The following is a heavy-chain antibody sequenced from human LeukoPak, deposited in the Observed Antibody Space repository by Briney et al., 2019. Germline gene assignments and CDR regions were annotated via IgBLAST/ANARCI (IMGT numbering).Heavy chain of an antibody. CDR3: AIDHPPRGY. D-gene: IGHD3-10*01. Sequence: GGSLRLSCAASGFTFSTYAMSWVRQAPGKGLEWVSSISGSVGSTYSAASVEGRFTISRDNSKNTLYLQMSSLRAEDTGVYYCAIDHPPRGYWGEGTLVTVSS. CDR1: GFTFSTYA. J-gene: IGHJ4*02. V-gene: IGHV3-23*01. CDR2: ISGSVGST.